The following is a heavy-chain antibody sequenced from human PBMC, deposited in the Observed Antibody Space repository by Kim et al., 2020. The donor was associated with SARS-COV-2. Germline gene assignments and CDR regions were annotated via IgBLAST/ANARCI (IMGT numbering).Heavy chain of an antibody. CDR2: IKQDGSEK. J-gene: IGHJ5*02. CDR3: ARALTYDFWSGYYWANWFDP. D-gene: IGHD3-3*01. CDR1: GFTFSSYC. V-gene: IGHV3-7*01. Sequence: GGSLRLSCAASGFTFSSYCMSWVRQAPGKGLEWVANIKQDGSEKYYVDSVKGRFTISRDNAKNSLYLQMNSLRAEDTAVYYCARALTYDFWSGYYWANWFDPWGQGTLVTVSS.